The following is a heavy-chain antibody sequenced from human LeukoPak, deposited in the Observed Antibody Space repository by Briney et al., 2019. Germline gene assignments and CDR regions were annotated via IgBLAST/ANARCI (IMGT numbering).Heavy chain of an antibody. J-gene: IGHJ5*02. V-gene: IGHV4-59*01. D-gene: IGHD5-24*01. CDR2: IFYTGNT. CDR1: RGSINNYF. Sequence: SETLSLTCTVSRGSINNYFWSWIRQPPGKGLEWIGNIFYTGNTNYSPSLKSRVTISVDTSKNQFSLKLSSVTAADTAVYYCARDRLQLQSWGQGTLVTVSS. CDR3: ARDRLQLQS.